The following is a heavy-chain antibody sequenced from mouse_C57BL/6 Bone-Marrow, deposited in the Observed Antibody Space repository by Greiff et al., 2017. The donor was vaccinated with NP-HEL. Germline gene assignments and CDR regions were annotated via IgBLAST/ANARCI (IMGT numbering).Heavy chain of an antibody. CDR3: ATSITTAPYAMDY. J-gene: IGHJ4*01. CDR1: GYTFTEYA. V-gene: IGHV1S137*01. D-gene: IGHD1-2*01. CDR2: ISTYYGDG. Sequence: VQRVESGAELVRPGVSVKISCKGSGYTFTEYAMHWVKESHAKSLEWIGVISTYYGDGSYNQKFKGKATMTVDKSSSTAYMELARLTSEDSAMYYCATSITTAPYAMDYWGQGTSVTVSS.